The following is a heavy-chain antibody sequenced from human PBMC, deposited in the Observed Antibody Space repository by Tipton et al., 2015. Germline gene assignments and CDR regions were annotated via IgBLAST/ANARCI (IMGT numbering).Heavy chain of an antibody. V-gene: IGHV4-34*01. CDR1: GGSFSGYY. CDR2: INHSRNT. Sequence: TLSLTCAVYGGSFSGYYWSWIRQPPGKGLEWIGEINHSRNTNYNPSLKSRVTMSVDTSKNQFSLKLSSVTAADTAVYYCAREVWYYDSSGYDYWGQGSLVTVSS. J-gene: IGHJ4*02. CDR3: AREVWYYDSSGYDY. D-gene: IGHD3-22*01.